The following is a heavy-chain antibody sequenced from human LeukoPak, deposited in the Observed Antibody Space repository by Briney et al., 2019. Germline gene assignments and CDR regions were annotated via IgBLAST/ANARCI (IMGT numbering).Heavy chain of an antibody. V-gene: IGHV3-30-3*01. D-gene: IGHD4-17*01. CDR1: GLTFNSYA. CDR2: ISYDGSNK. Sequence: GRSLRLSCAASGLTFNSYAMHWVRQAPGKGLEWVAVISYDGSNKYYADSVKGRFTISRDNSKNTLYLQMNSPRAEDTAVYYCARVDYGDYLTVDYWGQGTLVTVSS. J-gene: IGHJ4*02. CDR3: ARVDYGDYLTVDY.